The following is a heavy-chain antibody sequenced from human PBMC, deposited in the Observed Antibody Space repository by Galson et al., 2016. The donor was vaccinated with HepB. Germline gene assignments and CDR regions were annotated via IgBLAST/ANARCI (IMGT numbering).Heavy chain of an antibody. D-gene: IGHD3-10*01. Sequence: SETLSLTCSVYGGSISSSPYYWGWIRQPPGKGLEWIGSRSYSGSSYYNPSLKSRITMSVDTSQNEFSLKLSSVTVADTAVYYCARLADSYGSGRYDWYFDLWGRGTLVTAYS. J-gene: IGHJ2*01. CDR1: GGSISSSPYY. V-gene: IGHV4-39*01. CDR3: ARLADSYGSGRYDWYFDL. CDR2: RSYSGSS.